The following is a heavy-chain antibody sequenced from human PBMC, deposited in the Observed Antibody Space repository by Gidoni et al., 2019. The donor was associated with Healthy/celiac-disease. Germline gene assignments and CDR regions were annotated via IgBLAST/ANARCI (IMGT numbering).Heavy chain of an antibody. D-gene: IGHD6-19*01. CDR1: GGTFSSYA. V-gene: IGHV1-69*01. J-gene: IGHJ3*02. CDR2: IIPIFGTA. Sequence: QVQLVQSGAAVKKPGSSVTVPCKASGGTFSSYAISWVRQAPGQGLEWMGGIIPIFGTANYAQKFQGRVTITADESTSTAYMELSSLRSEDTAVYYCARYGGSGGYFDIWGQGTMVTVSS. CDR3: ARYGGSGGYFDI.